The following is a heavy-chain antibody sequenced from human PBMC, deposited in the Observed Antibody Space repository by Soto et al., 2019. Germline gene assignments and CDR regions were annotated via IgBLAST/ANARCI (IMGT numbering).Heavy chain of an antibody. V-gene: IGHV3-74*03. CDR2: INRDGSTT. Sequence: GVSLRLSCAASGFTFSSCWMNWVRQAPGEGLVWVARINRDGSTTTYADSVKGRFTISRDNAKNSLYLQMNSLRAEDTAVYYCMKYIVVVPAPHNWFDPWGQGALVTVSS. D-gene: IGHD2-2*01. J-gene: IGHJ5*02. CDR1: GFTFSSCW. CDR3: MKYIVVVPAPHNWFDP.